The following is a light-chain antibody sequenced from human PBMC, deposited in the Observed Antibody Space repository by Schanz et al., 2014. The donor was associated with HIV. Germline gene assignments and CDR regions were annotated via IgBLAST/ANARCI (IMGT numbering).Light chain of an antibody. Sequence: EIVVTQSPATLSGSPGERATLSCRASQGVSYFLAWYQQKPGQAPRLLIYGASTRATGIPDRFSGSGSGRDFTLTISRLEPEDFAVYYCQHYGNSYTFGQGTKLEIK. V-gene: IGKV3-20*01. CDR1: QGVSYF. CDR3: QHYGNSYT. CDR2: GAS. J-gene: IGKJ2*01.